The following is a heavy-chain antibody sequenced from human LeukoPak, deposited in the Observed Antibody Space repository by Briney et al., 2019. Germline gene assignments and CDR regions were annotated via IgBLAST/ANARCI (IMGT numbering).Heavy chain of an antibody. J-gene: IGHJ6*02. CDR3: ARRSMRWMDV. Sequence: SETLSLTRTVSGGSISSYYWSWIRQPPGKGLEYIGYIYYSGSTNYNPSLKSRVTTSLDTSKNQFSLKLSSVTAADTAVYYCARRSMRWMDVWGQGTTVTVSS. CDR1: GGSISSYY. CDR2: IYYSGST. V-gene: IGHV4-59*08. D-gene: IGHD4-23*01.